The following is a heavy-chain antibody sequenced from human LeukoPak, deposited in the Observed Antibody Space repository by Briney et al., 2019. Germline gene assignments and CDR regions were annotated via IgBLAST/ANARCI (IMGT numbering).Heavy chain of an antibody. Sequence: SETLSLTCTVSGGSISSYYWSWIRQPPGKGLEWIGYIYYSGSTNYNPSLKSQVTISVDTSKNQFSLKLSSVTAADTAVYYCARSYFDYWGQGTLVTVSS. CDR2: IYYSGST. J-gene: IGHJ4*02. CDR1: GGSISSYY. CDR3: ARSYFDY. V-gene: IGHV4-59*08.